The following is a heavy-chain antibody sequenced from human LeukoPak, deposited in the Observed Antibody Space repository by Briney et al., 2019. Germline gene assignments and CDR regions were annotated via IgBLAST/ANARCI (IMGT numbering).Heavy chain of an antibody. CDR1: GYTFTSYD. CDR3: ARGLRGRRDGYNSYYFDY. J-gene: IGHJ4*02. Sequence: ASVKVSCKASGYTFTSYDINWVGQATGQGREWMGWMNPNSGKTGYAQKFQGRVTMTRNTSIRKAYMELSSLRSEDTAVYYCARGLRGRRDGYNSYYFDYWGQGTLVTVSS. D-gene: IGHD5-24*01. V-gene: IGHV1-8*01. CDR2: MNPNSGKT.